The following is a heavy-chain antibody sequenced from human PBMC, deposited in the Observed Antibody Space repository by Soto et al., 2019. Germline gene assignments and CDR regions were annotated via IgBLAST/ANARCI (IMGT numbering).Heavy chain of an antibody. Sequence: DVQLVESGGGLVQPGRSLRLSCAASGFTFDDYAMHWVRQAPGKGLEWFSGISWNSGSIGYADSVKGRFTISRDNAKNSLYLQMTSLRAEDTAFYYCAKVHAPLFPYDAFDIWGQGTMVTVSS. J-gene: IGHJ3*02. V-gene: IGHV3-9*01. CDR3: AKVHAPLFPYDAFDI. CDR2: ISWNSGSI. CDR1: GFTFDDYA.